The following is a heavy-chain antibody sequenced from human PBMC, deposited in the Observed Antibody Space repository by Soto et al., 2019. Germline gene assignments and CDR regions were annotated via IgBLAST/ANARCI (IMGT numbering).Heavy chain of an antibody. CDR1: GYTFTSYY. D-gene: IGHD2-15*01. CDR2: INPSTGTT. CDR3: ARDLVPYY. Sequence: ASVKVSCKASGYTFTSYYLHWARQAPGQGLEWMAIINPSTGTTTYAQKFQGRVTMSSDSSTSTVYMELSRLRSEDTAVYYCARDLVPYYWGQGALVTVSS. J-gene: IGHJ4*02. V-gene: IGHV1-46*01.